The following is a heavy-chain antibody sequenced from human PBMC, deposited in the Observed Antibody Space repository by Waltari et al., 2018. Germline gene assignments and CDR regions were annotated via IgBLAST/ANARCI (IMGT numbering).Heavy chain of an antibody. D-gene: IGHD3-10*01. J-gene: IGHJ6*04. V-gene: IGHV4-34*01. Sequence: QVQLQQWGAGLLKPSETLSLTCAVYGGSFSGYYWRWIRQPPGKGLEWSGEIKHSGSTNYNPSLKSRVTISVDTSKNQFSLKLSSVTAADTAVYYCARRRVWFGESGRMDVWGKGTTVTVSS. CDR3: ARRRVWFGESGRMDV. CDR1: GGSFSGYY. CDR2: IKHSGST.